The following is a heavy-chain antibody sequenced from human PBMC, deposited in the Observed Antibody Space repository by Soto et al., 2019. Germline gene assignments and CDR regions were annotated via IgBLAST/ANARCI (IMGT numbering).Heavy chain of an antibody. CDR2: IYYSGST. CDR1: GGSISSGGYY. CDR3: ARDLILTGYYQSRWFDP. Sequence: SETLSLTCTVSGGSISSGGYYWSWIRQHPGKGLEWIGYIYYSGSTYYNPSLKSRVTISVDTSKNQFSLKLSSVTAADTAVYYCARDLILTGYYQSRWFDPWGQGTLVTVSS. V-gene: IGHV4-31*03. J-gene: IGHJ5*02. D-gene: IGHD3-9*01.